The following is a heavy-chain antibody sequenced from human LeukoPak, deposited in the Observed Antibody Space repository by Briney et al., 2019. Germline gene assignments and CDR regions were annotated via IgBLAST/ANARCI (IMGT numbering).Heavy chain of an antibody. CDR1: GGSISSYY. V-gene: IGHV4-59*01. CDR3: ARVKYGDYYYYYMDV. CDR2: IYYSGST. Sequence: SETLSLTCTVSGGSISSYYWSWIRQPPGQGLEWIGYIYYSGSTNYNPSLKSRVTISVDTSKNQFSLKLSSVTAADTAVYYCARVKYGDYYYYYMDVWGKGTTVTVSS. D-gene: IGHD4-17*01. J-gene: IGHJ6*03.